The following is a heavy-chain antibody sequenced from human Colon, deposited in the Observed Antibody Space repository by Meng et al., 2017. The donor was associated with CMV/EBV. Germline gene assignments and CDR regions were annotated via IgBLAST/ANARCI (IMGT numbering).Heavy chain of an antibody. CDR2: IYYSGST. Sequence: SETLSLTCTVSGGSVSSGSYYWGWIRQPPGKGLEWIGYIYYSGSTNYHPSLKSRVTISVDTSKNQFSLKLSSVTAADTAVYYCARDWIFGVINSDYYYYGMDVWGQGTTVTVSS. CDR1: GGSVSSGSYY. CDR3: ARDWIFGVINSDYYYYGMDV. D-gene: IGHD3-3*01. J-gene: IGHJ6*02. V-gene: IGHV4-61*01.